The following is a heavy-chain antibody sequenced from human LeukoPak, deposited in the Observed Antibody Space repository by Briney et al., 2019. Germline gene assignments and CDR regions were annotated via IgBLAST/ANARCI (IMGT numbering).Heavy chain of an antibody. Sequence: ASVKVSCKASGYTFSSYDINWVRQATGQGLEWMGWMNPNSGNTGYVQKFQGRVIMTTDTSTSTAYMELRSLRSDDTAVYYCARSVLNYYYYMDVWGKGTTVTISS. CDR1: GYTFSSYD. CDR3: ARSVLNYYYYMDV. J-gene: IGHJ6*03. V-gene: IGHV1-8*01. CDR2: MNPNSGNT. D-gene: IGHD1-14*01.